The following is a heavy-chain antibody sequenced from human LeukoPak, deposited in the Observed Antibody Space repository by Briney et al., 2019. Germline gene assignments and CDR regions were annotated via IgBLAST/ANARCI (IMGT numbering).Heavy chain of an antibody. CDR3: VTGGGAY. Sequence: GGSLRLSCAASGLTFNSHWMSWVRQPPGKGVEWVATINGDGSEKNYVDSVKGLFTISRENAKNSLYLQMNNLRAEDVGVYYCVTGGGAYWGQGTLVTVS. CDR2: INGDGSEK. J-gene: IGHJ4*02. V-gene: IGHV3-7*01. CDR1: GLTFNSHW. D-gene: IGHD3-16*01.